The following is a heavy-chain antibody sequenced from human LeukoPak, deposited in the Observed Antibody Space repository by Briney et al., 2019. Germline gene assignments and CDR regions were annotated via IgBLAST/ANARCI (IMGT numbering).Heavy chain of an antibody. D-gene: IGHD6-13*01. CDR2: ISDSGGST. J-gene: IGHJ3*02. V-gene: IGHV3-23*01. CDR3: AKGVAAAWKQGFDI. CDR1: GSTFSSYA. Sequence: GGSLRLSCAASGSTFSSYAMSWVRQAPGKGLEWVSAISDSGGSTYYADSVKGRFTISRDNSKNTLYLQMNTLRAEDTAVYYCAKGVAAAWKQGFDIWGQGTMVTVSS.